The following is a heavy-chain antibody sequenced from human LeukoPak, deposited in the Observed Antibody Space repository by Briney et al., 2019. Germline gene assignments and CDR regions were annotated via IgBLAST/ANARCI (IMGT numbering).Heavy chain of an antibody. CDR1: GFTFDDYA. Sequence: GGSLRLSCAASGFTFDDYAMHWVRQAPGKGLEWVSGISWNSGSIGYADSVKGRFTISRDNAKNSLYLQMNSLRAEDTALYYCAKDPHYYDSSGYYDYWGQGTLVTVSS. CDR2: ISWNSGSI. J-gene: IGHJ4*02. D-gene: IGHD3-22*01. CDR3: AKDPHYYDSSGYYDY. V-gene: IGHV3-9*01.